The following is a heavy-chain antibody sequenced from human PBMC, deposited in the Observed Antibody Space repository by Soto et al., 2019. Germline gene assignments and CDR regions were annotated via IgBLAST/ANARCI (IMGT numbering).Heavy chain of an antibody. V-gene: IGHV1-3*01. J-gene: IGHJ4*02. CDR1: RYTFTRYG. CDR2: INAGNGNT. Sequence: QVQLVQSGAEVKKPGASVKVSCKASRYTFTRYGMHWVRQAPGQRLEWMGWINAGNGNTKYSQKFQGRVTITTDTSARTAYMELSSLRSEDTAVYYCARDGAVAGDSNFDYWGQGTLVTVSS. CDR3: ARDGAVAGDSNFDY. D-gene: IGHD6-19*01.